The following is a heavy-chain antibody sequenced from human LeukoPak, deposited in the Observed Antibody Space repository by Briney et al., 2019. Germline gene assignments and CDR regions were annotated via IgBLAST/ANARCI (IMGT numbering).Heavy chain of an antibody. CDR1: QFTFHTYA. CDR3: TKDPRAMGRYFFDD. Sequence: GGSLRLSCVASQFTFHTYAMSWVRQRPGKGPEWVSMISSSGETTDYAEPVKGRFIISRDNTKNTLYLQLESPRVDDTAIYYCTKDPRAMGRYFFDDWGQGSLVIVSS. CDR2: ISSSGETT. D-gene: IGHD1-14*01. V-gene: IGHV3-23*01. J-gene: IGHJ4*01.